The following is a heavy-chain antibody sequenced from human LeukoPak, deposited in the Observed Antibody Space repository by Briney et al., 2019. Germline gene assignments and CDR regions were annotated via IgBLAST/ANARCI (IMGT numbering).Heavy chain of an antibody. CDR1: GGTFSSYA. J-gene: IGHJ4*02. V-gene: IGHV1-69*13. CDR3: ARIMADSSGYYY. CDR2: IIPIFGTA. Sequence: ASVKVSCKASGGTFSSYAISWVRQAPGQGLEWMGGIIPIFGTANYAQKFQGRVTITAEETTSTAYMELSSLRAEDTAVYYCARIMADSSGYYYWGQGTLVTVSS. D-gene: IGHD3-22*01.